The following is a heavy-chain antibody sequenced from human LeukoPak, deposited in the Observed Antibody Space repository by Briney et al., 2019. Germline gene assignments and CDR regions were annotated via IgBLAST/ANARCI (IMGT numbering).Heavy chain of an antibody. Sequence: ASVKVSRKASGYTFTRYDTNWVRQATGQGLEWMGWMNTNSCNTGYAQKFQGRVTMTSNTSISTAYMELSSLRSEDAAVYYCARIQRRFGELLFYYYYYGMDVWGQGTTVTVSS. D-gene: IGHD3-10*01. J-gene: IGHJ6*02. V-gene: IGHV1-8*01. CDR2: MNTNSCNT. CDR1: GYTFTRYD. CDR3: ARIQRRFGELLFYYYYYGMDV.